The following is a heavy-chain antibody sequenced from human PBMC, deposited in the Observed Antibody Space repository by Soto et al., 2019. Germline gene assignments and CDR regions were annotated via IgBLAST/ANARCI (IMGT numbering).Heavy chain of an antibody. CDR1: GDSISSPHYY. CDR3: AREPKQNYDTSTWNGGLDS. D-gene: IGHD3-22*01. V-gene: IGHV4-30-4*01. Sequence: PSETLSLTCTVSGDSISSPHYYWTWVRQPPGKGLEWVGYIYYTGNNFYNPALQSRIAMSVDPSTNQFSLNLASVTAADTAVYYCAREPKQNYDTSTWNGGLDSWGPGTLVTVSS. CDR2: IYYTGNN. J-gene: IGHJ4*02.